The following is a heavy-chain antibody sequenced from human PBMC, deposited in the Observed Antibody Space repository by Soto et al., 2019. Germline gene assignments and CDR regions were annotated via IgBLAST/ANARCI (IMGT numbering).Heavy chain of an antibody. J-gene: IGHJ3*02. CDR1: GYTFTSYD. Sequence: QVQLVQSGAEVKKPGASVKVSCKASGYTFTSYDINWVRQATGQGLEWMGWMNPNSGNTGYAQKFKGRVTMTGNTSIRTAYMALSSLRSEDTAVYYCARGRGGVVIIGLPDAFDISGQGTMVTVSS. CDR2: MNPNSGNT. CDR3: ARGRGGVVIIGLPDAFDI. D-gene: IGHD3-3*01. V-gene: IGHV1-8*01.